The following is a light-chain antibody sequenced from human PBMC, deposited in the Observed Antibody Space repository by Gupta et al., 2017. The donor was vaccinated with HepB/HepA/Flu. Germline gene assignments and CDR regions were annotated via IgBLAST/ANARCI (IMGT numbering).Light chain of an antibody. J-gene: IGKJ5*01. CDR1: QSVSNY. CDR3: QQRNNWPPIT. CDR2: DAS. V-gene: IGKV3-11*01. Sequence: EIVLTQSPATLSLSPGERATLSCRASQSVSNYLAWYQQKPGQAPRLLIYDASNRATGIPARFSGSGSGTDFTLTISSVEHEDFAVYYCQQRNNWPPITFGQGTRLEIK.